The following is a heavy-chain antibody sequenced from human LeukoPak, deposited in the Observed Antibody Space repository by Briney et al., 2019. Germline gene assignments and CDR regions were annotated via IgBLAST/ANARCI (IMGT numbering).Heavy chain of an antibody. J-gene: IGHJ3*02. D-gene: IGHD2-15*01. V-gene: IGHV3-7*01. Sequence: GGSLRLSCAASGFTFSSYWMSWVRQAPGKGLEWVANIKQDGSEKNYVDSVKGRFTISRDNAKSSLYLQVNSLRAEDTAVYYCARVPLSRYCIGGSCYSRVGARDIWGQGTMVTVSS. CDR3: ARVPLSRYCIGGSCYSRVGARDI. CDR1: GFTFSSYW. CDR2: IKQDGSEK.